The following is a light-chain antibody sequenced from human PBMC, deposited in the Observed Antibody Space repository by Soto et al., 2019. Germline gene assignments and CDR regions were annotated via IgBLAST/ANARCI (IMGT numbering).Light chain of an antibody. Sequence: IVLTESPGTLSLYTGERATLPCRARQSVSSSYLAWYQQKPGQAPRLLIYGASSRATGIPDRFSGSGSGTDFTLTISRLQPEDFAVYYCQQYGSPPPTFGGGTKVDIK. CDR2: GAS. CDR3: QQYGSPPPT. J-gene: IGKJ4*01. V-gene: IGKV3-20*01. CDR1: QSVSSSY.